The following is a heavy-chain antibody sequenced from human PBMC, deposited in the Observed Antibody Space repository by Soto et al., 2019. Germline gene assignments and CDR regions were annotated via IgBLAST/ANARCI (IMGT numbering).Heavy chain of an antibody. CDR2: IYYSGST. CDR1: GGSISSYY. J-gene: IGHJ4*02. D-gene: IGHD1-1*01. V-gene: IGHV4-59*01. CDR3: ARAHWNYLDY. Sequence: QVQLQESGPGLVKPSETLSLTCTVSGGSISSYYWSWIRQPPGKGLEWIGYIYYSGSTNYNPSLTSRVTISVDTSKNQFSLKLSSVTAADTAVYYCARAHWNYLDYWGQGTLVTVSS.